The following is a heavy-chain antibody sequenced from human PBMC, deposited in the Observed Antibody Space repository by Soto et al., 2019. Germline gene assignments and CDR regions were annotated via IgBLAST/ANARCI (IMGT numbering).Heavy chain of an antibody. Sequence: SETLSLTCSVAGVSITSYYWTWIRHSPGKGLEWIGYVYHTGNTYYNPSLKSRVTISLDTSKNQVSLRLRSVTAADTAVYYCAREQYNWKLWGQGTLVTVSS. V-gene: IGHV4-59*01. D-gene: IGHD1-20*01. CDR1: GVSITSYY. CDR3: AREQYNWKL. J-gene: IGHJ4*02. CDR2: VYHTGNT.